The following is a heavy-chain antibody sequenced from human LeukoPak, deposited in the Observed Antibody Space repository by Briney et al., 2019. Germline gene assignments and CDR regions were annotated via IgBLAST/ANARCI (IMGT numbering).Heavy chain of an antibody. CDR3: ARVEGIVVVVAATPIHHAFDI. CDR1: GGSISSGDYY. Sequence: PSETLSLTCTVSGGSISSGDYYWSWIRQPPGKGLDWIVYIYYSGSTYYNPSLKSRFTISVDTSKNQFSLKLSSVTAADTAVYYCARVEGIVVVVAATPIHHAFDIWGQGTMVTVSS. J-gene: IGHJ3*02. V-gene: IGHV4-30-4*01. D-gene: IGHD2-15*01. CDR2: IYYSGST.